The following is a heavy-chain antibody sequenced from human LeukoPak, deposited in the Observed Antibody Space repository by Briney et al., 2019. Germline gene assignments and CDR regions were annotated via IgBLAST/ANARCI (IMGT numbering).Heavy chain of an antibody. CDR2: FDNSGST. CDR1: GGSISSSSYN. V-gene: IGHV4-39*01. CDR3: ARPPGIAAAWFDP. D-gene: IGHD6-13*01. Sequence: PAETLSLTCTVSGGSISSSSYNWGWIREPAGKGREWIESFDNSGSTYNNPSRKSRFTITVDTTKYTFSLKLTSVPAADTAVYYCARPPGIAAAWFDPGGQGTLATVSA. J-gene: IGHJ5*02.